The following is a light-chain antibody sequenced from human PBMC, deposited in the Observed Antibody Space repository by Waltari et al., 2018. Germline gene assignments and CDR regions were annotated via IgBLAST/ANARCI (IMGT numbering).Light chain of an antibody. J-gene: IGKJ1*01. V-gene: IGKV3-20*01. CDR2: GAS. CDR3: QNHERLPAV. Sequence: EIVLTQSPGTLSLSPGERDTLSCRASQSIGRYLVWYQQKPGQAPRLLIYGASSRAAGIPDRFSGSGSGTDFNLTISRLEPEDFAVYYCQNHERLPAVFGQGTKVEIK. CDR1: QSIGRY.